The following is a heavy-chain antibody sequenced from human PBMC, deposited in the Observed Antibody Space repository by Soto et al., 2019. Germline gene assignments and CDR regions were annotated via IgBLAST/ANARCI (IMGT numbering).Heavy chain of an antibody. Sequence: EVQLSESGGGLVRPGGSLRLSCEGSAFTFGTYAMTWVRQAPGKGLEWLSAISVGSTTIKYADSVKGRFTISRDNSKNMSYLQMNSLRAEDTAIYYCAKDPNGDYIGAFDSWGQGTLVTVSS. CDR2: ISVGSTTI. J-gene: IGHJ4*02. D-gene: IGHD4-17*01. CDR3: AKDPNGDYIGAFDS. V-gene: IGHV3-23*01. CDR1: AFTFGTYA.